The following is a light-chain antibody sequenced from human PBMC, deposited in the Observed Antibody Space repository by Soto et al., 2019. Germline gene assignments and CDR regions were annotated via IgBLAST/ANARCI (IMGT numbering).Light chain of an antibody. CDR3: QQSYSTPWT. J-gene: IGKJ1*01. CDR1: QNTRGY. V-gene: IGKV1-39*01. Sequence: IQTTQSPYSLSASVRARVTITCRASQNTRGYLNWYQQKPGKAPKLLIYAASSLQSGIPSRFSGSGSETDFTLTISSLQPEDFATYYCQQSYSTPWTFGQGTKVDI. CDR2: AAS.